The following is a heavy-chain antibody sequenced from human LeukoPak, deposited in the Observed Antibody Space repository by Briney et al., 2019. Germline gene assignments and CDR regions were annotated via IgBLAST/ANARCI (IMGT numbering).Heavy chain of an antibody. Sequence: SETLSLTCAVYGGSFSGYYWSWIRQPPGKGLEWIGEINHSGSTNYNPSLKSRVTISVDTSKNQFSLKLSSVTAADTAVYYCARVPQEAARYNWFDPWGQGTLVTVSS. V-gene: IGHV4-34*01. CDR2: INHSGST. J-gene: IGHJ5*02. CDR1: GGSFSGYY. D-gene: IGHD1-14*01. CDR3: ARVPQEAARYNWFDP.